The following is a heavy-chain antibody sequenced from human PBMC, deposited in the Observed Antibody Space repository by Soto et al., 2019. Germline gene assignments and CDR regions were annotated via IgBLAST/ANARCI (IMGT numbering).Heavy chain of an antibody. J-gene: IGHJ6*02. Sequence: ASVKVSCKASGYTFTSYAMHWVRQSPGQRLEWMGWINAGNGNTKYSQKFQGRVTITRDTSASTAYMELSSLRSEDTAVYYCARDKVLRFSSYYYGMDVWGQGTTVTVSS. V-gene: IGHV1-3*01. D-gene: IGHD3-3*01. CDR1: GYTFTSYA. CDR3: ARDKVLRFSSYYYGMDV. CDR2: INAGNGNT.